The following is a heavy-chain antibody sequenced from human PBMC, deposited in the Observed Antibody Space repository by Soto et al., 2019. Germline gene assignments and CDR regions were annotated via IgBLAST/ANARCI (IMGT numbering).Heavy chain of an antibody. V-gene: IGHV3-23*01. D-gene: IGHD6-6*01. CDR2: VSGAGGST. Sequence: EVQLLESGGGLVQPGGSLRLSCAASQFTFSYYAMGWVRQAPGRGLEWVSLVSGAGGSTNYADSVKGRFAISRDNSENTLYLQMNSLSAGDRAVYYGAKGRPPCDLWGRGTLVIGSS. CDR1: QFTFSYYA. CDR3: AKGRPPCDL. J-gene: IGHJ2*01.